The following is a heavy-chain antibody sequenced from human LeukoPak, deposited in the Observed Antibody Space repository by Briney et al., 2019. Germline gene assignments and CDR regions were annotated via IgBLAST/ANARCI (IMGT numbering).Heavy chain of an antibody. CDR3: AKNFPGLPFDF. J-gene: IGHJ4*02. CDR2: VGTGADT. V-gene: IGHV3-23*01. CDR1: GFTFNSHA. Sequence: PGGSLRLSCAASGFTFNSHAMGCVRQAPGKGLEWVSVVGTGADTHYSDSVTGRCIISRDNSKSTIYLHLNSLRIEDTATYFCAKNFPGLPFDFWGQGALVTVSP.